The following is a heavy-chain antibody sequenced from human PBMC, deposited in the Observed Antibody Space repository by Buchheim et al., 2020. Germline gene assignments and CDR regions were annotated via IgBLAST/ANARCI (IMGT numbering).Heavy chain of an antibody. J-gene: IGHJ4*02. Sequence: VELVQSGTEVKKPGTSVKLSCKGSGYIFTSFTMHWVRQAPGQGLEWMGWINPGSEKTKYSQKFHDRITITRDIAADTAYMELSGRRAEDTAVYFCARGWFGDYWSQGTL. D-gene: IGHD3-10*01. CDR3: ARGWFGDY. CDR1: GYIFTSFT. V-gene: IGHV1-3*01. CDR2: INPGSEKT.